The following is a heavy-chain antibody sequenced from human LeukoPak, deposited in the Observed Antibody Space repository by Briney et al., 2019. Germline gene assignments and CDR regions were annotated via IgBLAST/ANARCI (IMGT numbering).Heavy chain of an antibody. D-gene: IGHD3-3*01. CDR3: ARSVYEFWSDDPLGMSLDYMDV. J-gene: IGHJ6*03. CDR1: GFSLDDSIMG. Sequence: SGPTLVKPTETLTLTCTVSGFSLDDSIMGVSWVRQPPGKALEWLAHIFSNDKKSYSPSLKSRLTTSKDTSNSQVVLTMTNVDPVDTATYYCARSVYEFWSDDPLGMSLDYMDVWGKGTTVIVSS. CDR2: IFSNDKK. V-gene: IGHV2-26*01.